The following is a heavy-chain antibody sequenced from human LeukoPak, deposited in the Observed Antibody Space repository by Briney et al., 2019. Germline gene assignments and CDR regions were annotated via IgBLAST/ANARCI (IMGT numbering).Heavy chain of an antibody. CDR3: ARDALPTVPQRYYYMDV. Sequence: GASVKVSCKASGYTFTSYGISWVRQAPGQGLEWMGWISAYNGNTNYAQKLQGRVTMTTDTSTSTAYMELRSLRSDDTAVYYCARDALPTVPQRYYYMDVWGKGTTVTVSS. J-gene: IGHJ6*03. CDR2: ISAYNGNT. D-gene: IGHD4-17*01. CDR1: GYTFTSYG. V-gene: IGHV1-18*01.